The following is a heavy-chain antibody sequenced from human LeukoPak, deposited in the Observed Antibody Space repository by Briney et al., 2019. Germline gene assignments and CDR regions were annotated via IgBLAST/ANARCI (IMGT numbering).Heavy chain of an antibody. CDR2: IKSKTDGGTT. CDR3: TTDPAYGSGSLDY. J-gene: IGHJ4*02. Sequence: GGSLRLSCAASGFTFSNAWMSWGRQAPGKGLEWVGRIKSKTDGGTTDYAAPVKGRFTISRDDSKNTLYLQMNSLKTENTAVYYCTTDPAYGSGSLDYWGQGTLVTVSS. CDR1: GFTFSNAW. V-gene: IGHV3-15*01. D-gene: IGHD3-10*01.